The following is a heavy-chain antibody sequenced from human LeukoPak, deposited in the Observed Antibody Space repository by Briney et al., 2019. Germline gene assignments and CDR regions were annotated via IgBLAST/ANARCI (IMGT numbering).Heavy chain of an antibody. Sequence: PGGSLRLSCAASGFTFNNYGMHWVRQAPGKGLEWMALIWYDGSNKYYADSVKGRFTISRDNSKNTLYLQMNSLRAEDTAVYYCAKGSYQLRGDYWGQGTLVTVSS. CDR3: AKGSYQLRGDY. D-gene: IGHD2-2*01. J-gene: IGHJ4*02. V-gene: IGHV3-30*02. CDR1: GFTFNNYG. CDR2: IWYDGSNK.